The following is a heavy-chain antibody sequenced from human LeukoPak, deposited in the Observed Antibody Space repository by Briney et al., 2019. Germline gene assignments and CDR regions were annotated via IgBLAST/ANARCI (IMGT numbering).Heavy chain of an antibody. CDR2: IYYSGST. D-gene: IGHD2-15*01. CDR1: GGSIRSYY. Sequence: SETLSLTCTVSGGSIRSYYWSWIRQPPGKGLEWIGYIYYSGSTNYNPSLKSRVTISVDTSKNQSSLKLSSVTAADTAVYYCARDSSVGGSWDYWGQGTLVTVSS. J-gene: IGHJ4*02. V-gene: IGHV4-59*01. CDR3: ARDSSVGGSWDY.